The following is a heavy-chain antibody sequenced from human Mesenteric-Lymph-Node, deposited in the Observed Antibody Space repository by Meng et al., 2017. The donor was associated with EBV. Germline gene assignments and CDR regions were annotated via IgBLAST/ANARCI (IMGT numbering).Heavy chain of an antibody. J-gene: IGHJ4*02. V-gene: IGHV3-30-3*01. CDR3: ASDLDYGEYEAAY. D-gene: IGHD4-17*01. CDR2: MSHDGSEK. Sequence: QVQLVGAGGGGVHPGRSLGISCATSKFPFSTYAMHWVRQAPGKGLEWVAVMSHDGSEKYYADSVKGRFTISRDNAKNTLYLQMNSLTDKDAAVYYCASDLDYGEYEAAYWGQGTLVTVSS. CDR1: KFPFSTYA.